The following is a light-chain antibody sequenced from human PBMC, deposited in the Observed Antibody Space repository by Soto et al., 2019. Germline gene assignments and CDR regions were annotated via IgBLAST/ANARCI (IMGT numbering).Light chain of an antibody. J-gene: IGKJ2*01. V-gene: IGKV3-11*01. CDR1: QSVSTY. CDR2: YAS. Sequence: EIVLTQSPATLSLSPGERATLSCRVSQSVSTYLAWYQQKPGQAPRILIYYASNRATGIPARFSGSGSGTDFTLTISSLEPEDFAVYYCQHRSHWPSTFGQGTKLEIK. CDR3: QHRSHWPST.